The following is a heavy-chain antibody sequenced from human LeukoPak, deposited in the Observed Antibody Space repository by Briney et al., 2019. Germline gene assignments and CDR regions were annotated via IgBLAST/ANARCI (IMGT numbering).Heavy chain of an antibody. CDR1: GFTFGSYA. V-gene: IGHV3-23*01. D-gene: IGHD5-18*01. CDR3: AKEDSGYSYGTEGY. Sequence: GGSLRLSCAASGFTFGSYAMSWVRQAPGKGLEWVSAISGSGGSTYYADSVKGRLTISRDNSKNTLYLQMNSLRAEDTAVYYRAKEDSGYSYGTEGYWGQGTLVTVSS. J-gene: IGHJ4*02. CDR2: ISGSGGST.